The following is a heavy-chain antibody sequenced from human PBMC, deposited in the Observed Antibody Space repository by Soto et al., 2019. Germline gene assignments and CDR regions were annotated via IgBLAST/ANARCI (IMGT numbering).Heavy chain of an antibody. Sequence: GGSLRLSCAASGFTFSSYAMSWVRQAPGKGLEWVSAISGSGGSTYYADSVKGRFTISRDNSKNTLYLQMNSLRAEDTAVYYCAKDDHCSGGSCYSSFDYWGQGTLVTVSS. CDR2: ISGSGGST. CDR1: GFTFSSYA. D-gene: IGHD2-15*01. CDR3: AKDDHCSGGSCYSSFDY. J-gene: IGHJ4*02. V-gene: IGHV3-23*01.